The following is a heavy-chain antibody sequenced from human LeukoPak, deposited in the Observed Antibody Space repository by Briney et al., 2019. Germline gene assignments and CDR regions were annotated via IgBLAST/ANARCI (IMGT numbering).Heavy chain of an antibody. V-gene: IGHV4-39*01. J-gene: IGHJ4*02. CDR2: IYYSGST. CDR1: GGSISSSSYY. CDR3: ATSVVPAAMVMGFDY. D-gene: IGHD2-2*01. Sequence: SETLSLTCTVSGGSISSSSYYWGWIRQPPGKGLEWIGSIYYSGSTYYNPSLKSRVTISVDTSKNQFSLKLSSVTAADTAVYYCATSVVPAAMVMGFDYWGQGTLVTVSS.